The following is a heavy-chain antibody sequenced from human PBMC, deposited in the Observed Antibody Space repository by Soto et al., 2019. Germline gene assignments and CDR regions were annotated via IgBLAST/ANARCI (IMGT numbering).Heavy chain of an antibody. V-gene: IGHV4-31*03. CDR2: IYYSGST. CDR1: GGSISSGGYY. J-gene: IGHJ6*02. Sequence: SETLSLTCTVSGGSISSGGYYWRWIRQHPGKGLEWIGYIYYSGSTYYNPSLKSRVTISVDTSKNQFSLKLSSVTAADTAVYYCARVGTVTGDYYYGMDVWGQGTTVTVSS. CDR3: ARVGTVTGDYYYGMDV. D-gene: IGHD4-17*01.